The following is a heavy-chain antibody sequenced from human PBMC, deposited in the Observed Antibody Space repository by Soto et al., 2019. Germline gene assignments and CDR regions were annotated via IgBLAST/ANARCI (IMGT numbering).Heavy chain of an antibody. V-gene: IGHV1-69*01. CDR1: GGTFSSYA. Sequence: VKVSCKASGGTFSSYAISWVRQAPGQGLEWMGGIIPIFGTANYAQKFQGRVTITADESTSTAYMELSSLRSEDTAVYYCARVVRSLSYYYDSSGYYYDYWGQGTLVTVSS. D-gene: IGHD3-22*01. J-gene: IGHJ4*02. CDR2: IIPIFGTA. CDR3: ARVVRSLSYYYDSSGYYYDY.